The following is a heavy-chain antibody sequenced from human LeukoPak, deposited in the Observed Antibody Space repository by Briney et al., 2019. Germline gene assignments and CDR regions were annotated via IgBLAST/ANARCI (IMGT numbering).Heavy chain of an antibody. CDR2: ISYDGTNK. D-gene: IGHD3-16*01. V-gene: IGHV3-30*01. CDR1: GFTFSSYA. J-gene: IGHJ6*03. CDR3: ARDQGSLPVWFYYYMDV. Sequence: SGGSLRLSCAASGFTFSSYAMYWVRQAPGKGLEWLAVISYDGTNKYYADSVKGRFTISRDNSKNTLYLQMNSLRDEDTAVYYCARDQGSLPVWFYYYMDVWGSGTTVTVSS.